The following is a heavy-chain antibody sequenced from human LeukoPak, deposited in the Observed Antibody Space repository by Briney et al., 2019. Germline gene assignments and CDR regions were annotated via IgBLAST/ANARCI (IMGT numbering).Heavy chain of an antibody. CDR3: AKDLHYYDSSGPTGGDAFDI. D-gene: IGHD3-22*01. CDR1: GFTFSNYA. CDR2: ISGSGGST. J-gene: IGHJ3*02. Sequence: GGSLRLSCAASGFTFSNYAMSWVRQAPGKGLEWVSAISGSGGSTYYADSVKGRFTISRDNSKNTLYLQMNSLRAEDTAVYYCAKDLHYYDSSGPTGGDAFDIWGQGTMVTVSS. V-gene: IGHV3-23*01.